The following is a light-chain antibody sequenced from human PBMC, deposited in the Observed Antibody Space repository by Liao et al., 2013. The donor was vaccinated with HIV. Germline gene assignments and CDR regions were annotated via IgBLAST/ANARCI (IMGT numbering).Light chain of an antibody. V-gene: IGLV3-1*01. CDR1: KLGDKY. CDR2: QDS. CDR3: QAWDSSFVV. Sequence: SYELTQPLSLSVSPGQTASITCSGDKLGDKYACWYQQKPGQSPVLVIYQDSKRPSGIPERFSGSNSGNTATLTISGTQAMDEADYYCQAWDSSFVVFGGGTKLTVL. J-gene: IGLJ2*01.